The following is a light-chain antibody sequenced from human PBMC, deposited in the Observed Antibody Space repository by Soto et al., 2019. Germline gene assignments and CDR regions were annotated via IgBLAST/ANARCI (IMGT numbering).Light chain of an antibody. CDR3: QRYNSAPYT. CDR2: AAS. Sequence: DIQMTQSPSSLSASVGDRVTITCRASQGISHYLAWYQQKPAKVPKLLIYAASTLQSGVPSRFSGSGSGTDFTRTISNLEPEDVATYYCQRYNSAPYTFGQGTKLEIK. V-gene: IGKV1-27*01. CDR1: QGISHY. J-gene: IGKJ2*01.